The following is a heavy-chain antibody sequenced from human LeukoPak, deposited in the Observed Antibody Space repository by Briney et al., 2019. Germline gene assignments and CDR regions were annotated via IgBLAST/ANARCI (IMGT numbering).Heavy chain of an antibody. V-gene: IGHV3-21*01. CDR2: ISGSGSYI. CDR3: AGGPESGRFDY. Sequence: GSLRLSCAASGFTFTTYSVNWVRQAPGKGLEWVSSISGSGSYIYYADSVKGRFAISRDNAKNSLYLRMNSLRAEDTAVYYCAGGPESGRFDYWGQGTLVTVSS. J-gene: IGHJ4*02. D-gene: IGHD2-8*02. CDR1: GFTFTTYS.